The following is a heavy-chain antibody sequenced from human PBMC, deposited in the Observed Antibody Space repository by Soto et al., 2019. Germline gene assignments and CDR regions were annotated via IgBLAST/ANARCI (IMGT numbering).Heavy chain of an antibody. CDR1: GFTFSSYG. D-gene: IGHD4-17*01. J-gene: IGHJ4*02. V-gene: IGHV3-30*18. CDR3: AKDHYGDYPDYFDY. Sequence: QVQLVESGGGVVQPGRSLRLSCAASGFTFSSYGMHWVRQAPGKGLEWVAVISYDGSNKYYADSVKSRFTISRDNSKNPLYLQMNSLRAEDTAVYYCAKDHYGDYPDYFDYWGQGTLVTVSS. CDR2: ISYDGSNK.